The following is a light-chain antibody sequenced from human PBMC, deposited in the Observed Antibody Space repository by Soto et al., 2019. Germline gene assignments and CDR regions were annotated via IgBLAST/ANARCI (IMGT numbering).Light chain of an antibody. CDR3: FSFTTTITHV. J-gene: IGLJ1*01. CDR1: ISDIGAYDY. Sequence: QSALTQPASLSGSPGQSITISCTGTISDIGAYDYVSWFQQHPGKAPKLMISEVNNRPSGVSNRFSGSKSGNTAYLTISGLQVEDEAEYFCFSFTTTITHVLGTATKVTV. V-gene: IGLV2-14*01. CDR2: EVN.